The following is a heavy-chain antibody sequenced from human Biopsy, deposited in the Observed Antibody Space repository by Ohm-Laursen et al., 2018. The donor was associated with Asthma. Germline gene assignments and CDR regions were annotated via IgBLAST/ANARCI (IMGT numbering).Heavy chain of an antibody. J-gene: IGHJ4*02. V-gene: IGHV3-33*07. Sequence: SLRLSCAASGFTVSRDHMFWVRQAPGKGLEWVAVIWCDGVNKYFADSVKGRFTISRDNSKNTVYLQMNSLRAEDTAVYYCAREDSSGWSHYYFDYWGQGTLVTVSS. CDR2: IWCDGVNK. CDR1: GFTVSRDH. CDR3: AREDSSGWSHYYFDY. D-gene: IGHD6-19*01.